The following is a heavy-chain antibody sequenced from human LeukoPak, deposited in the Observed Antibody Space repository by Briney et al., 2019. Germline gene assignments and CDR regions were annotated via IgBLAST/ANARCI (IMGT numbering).Heavy chain of an antibody. CDR1: GGSISSYY. Sequence: PSETLSLTCTVSGGSISSYYWSWIRQPAGKGLEWTGRIYTSGSTNYNPSLKSRVTMSVDTSKNQFSLKLSSVTAADTAVYYCASLNYYDSSGHFDYWGQGTLVTVSS. D-gene: IGHD3-22*01. V-gene: IGHV4-4*07. CDR2: IYTSGST. CDR3: ASLNYYDSSGHFDY. J-gene: IGHJ4*02.